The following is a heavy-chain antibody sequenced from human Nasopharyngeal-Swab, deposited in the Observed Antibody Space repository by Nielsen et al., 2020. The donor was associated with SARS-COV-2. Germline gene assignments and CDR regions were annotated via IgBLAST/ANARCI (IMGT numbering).Heavy chain of an antibody. Sequence: ASVKVSCKASGYTFTSYDINWVRQATGQGLEWMGWMNPNSGNTGYAQKFQGRVTMTRNTSISTAYMEPSSLRSEDTAVYYCARVGDSSGYYYDDAFDIWGQGTMVTVSS. D-gene: IGHD3-22*01. CDR1: GYTFTSYD. CDR3: ARVGDSSGYYYDDAFDI. V-gene: IGHV1-8*01. CDR2: MNPNSGNT. J-gene: IGHJ3*02.